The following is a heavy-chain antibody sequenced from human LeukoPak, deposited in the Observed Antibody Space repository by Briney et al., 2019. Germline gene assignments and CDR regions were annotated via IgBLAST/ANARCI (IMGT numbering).Heavy chain of an antibody. J-gene: IGHJ4*02. D-gene: IGHD4-17*01. CDR2: IGTAGDT. Sequence: PGGSLRLSCAASGFTFSSYDMHWVRHATGKGLEWVSAIGTAGDTYYPGSVKGRFTISRENAKNSLYLQMNSLRTGDTAVYYCARAGTTVTALDYWGQGTLVTVSS. CDR3: ARAGTTVTALDY. V-gene: IGHV3-13*01. CDR1: GFTFSSYD.